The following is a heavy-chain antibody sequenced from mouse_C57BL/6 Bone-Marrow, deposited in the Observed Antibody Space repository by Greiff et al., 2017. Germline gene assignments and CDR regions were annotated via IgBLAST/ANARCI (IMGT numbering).Heavy chain of an antibody. V-gene: IGHV1-54*01. CDR2: IYPGSGGT. CDR1: GYAFTNYL. Sequence: VQLQQSGAELVRPGTSVKVSCKASGYAFTNYLIEWVKQRPGQGLEWIGVIYPGSGGTNYNEKFKGKATLTADKSSSTAYMQLSSLTSEAAAVYFCARCPCYGSIQFAYWGQGTLVTVSA. D-gene: IGHD1-1*01. J-gene: IGHJ3*01. CDR3: ARCPCYGSIQFAY.